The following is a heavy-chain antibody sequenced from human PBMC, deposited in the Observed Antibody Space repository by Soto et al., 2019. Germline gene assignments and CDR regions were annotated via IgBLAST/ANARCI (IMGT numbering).Heavy chain of an antibody. Sequence: GASVKVSCKASGYTFTSYGINWVRQAPGQGLEWMGWISAYNGNTNYAQKLQGRVTMTTDTSTSTAYMELRSLRSDDTAVYYCARGSGYSSSEGYYYGMDVWGQGTTVTVSS. D-gene: IGHD6-13*01. J-gene: IGHJ6*02. CDR1: GYTFTSYG. CDR2: ISAYNGNT. CDR3: ARGSGYSSSEGYYYGMDV. V-gene: IGHV1-18*01.